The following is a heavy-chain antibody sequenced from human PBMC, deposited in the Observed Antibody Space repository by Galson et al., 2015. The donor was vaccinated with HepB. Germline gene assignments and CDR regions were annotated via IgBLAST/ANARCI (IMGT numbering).Heavy chain of an antibody. D-gene: IGHD4-17*01. V-gene: IGHV3-9*01. CDR3: AKDYLPTVITRSNYFDY. CDR1: GFTFDDYA. J-gene: IGHJ4*02. CDR2: ITWNSATL. Sequence: SLRLSCAASGFTFDDYAMHWVRQAPGRGLEWVSGITWNSATLGYADSVKGRFTISRDNAKKSLYLQMNSLTAEDTALYYCAKDYLPTVITRSNYFDYWGQGTLVTVSS.